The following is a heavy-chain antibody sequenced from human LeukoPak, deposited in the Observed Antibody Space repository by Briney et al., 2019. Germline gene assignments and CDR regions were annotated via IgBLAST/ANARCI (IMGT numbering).Heavy chain of an antibody. CDR3: ARDTFQPGLIDS. Sequence: GGSLRLSCAASGFTFSRYAMNWVRQAPGKGLEWVSYINTDSSDIHYADSVKGRFTISRDNARNTLYLQLSSLRAEDSGVYYCARDTFQPGLIDSWGQGTMVTVSS. D-gene: IGHD2-2*01. CDR1: GFTFSRYA. J-gene: IGHJ4*02. CDR2: INTDSSDI. V-gene: IGHV3-21*05.